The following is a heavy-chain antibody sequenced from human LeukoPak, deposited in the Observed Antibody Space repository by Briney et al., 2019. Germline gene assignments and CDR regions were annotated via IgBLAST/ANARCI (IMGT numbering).Heavy chain of an antibody. Sequence: ASVKVSCKVSGYTLTELSMHWVRQAPGKGLEWMGGFDPEDGETIYAQKFQGRVTMTEDTSTDTAYMELSSLRSEDTAVYYCARGGYDFVYYYYGMDVWGQGTTVTVFS. V-gene: IGHV1-24*01. CDR3: ARGGYDFVYYYYGMDV. J-gene: IGHJ6*02. D-gene: IGHD3-3*01. CDR1: GYTLTELS. CDR2: FDPEDGET.